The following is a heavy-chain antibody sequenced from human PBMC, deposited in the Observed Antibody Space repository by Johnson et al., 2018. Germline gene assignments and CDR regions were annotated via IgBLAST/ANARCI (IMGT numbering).Heavy chain of an antibody. V-gene: IGHV1-8*01. D-gene: IGHD4-17*01. CDR2: MNPNSGNT. CDR3: ERVRYGDYPHYYYYYMDV. Sequence: VQLVESGAEVKKPGASVKVSCKASGYTFTSYDINWVRHATGQGLEWMGWMNPNSGNTGYAQKFQGRVTMTRNTSISTAYMEPSSLSSEDTAVYYCERVRYGDYPHYYYYYMDVWGKGTTVTVSS. J-gene: IGHJ6*03. CDR1: GYTFTSYD.